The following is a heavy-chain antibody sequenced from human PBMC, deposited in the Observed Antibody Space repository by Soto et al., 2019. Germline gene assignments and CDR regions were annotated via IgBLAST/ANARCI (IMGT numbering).Heavy chain of an antibody. Sequence: EVQLLESGGGLVQPGGSLRLSCAASGFTFSTFDMTWVRQPPGKGLEWVSLIRGSSGSTYYADSVKGRFTISKAISKNTLYLPMNSLRAEDTALYFCVKGASLDYWGQGNMVTVSS. CDR3: VKGASLDY. CDR2: IRGSSGST. J-gene: IGHJ4*02. V-gene: IGHV3-23*01. CDR1: GFTFSTFD.